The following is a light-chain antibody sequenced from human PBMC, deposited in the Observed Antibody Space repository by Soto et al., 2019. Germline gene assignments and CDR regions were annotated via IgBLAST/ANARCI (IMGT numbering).Light chain of an antibody. V-gene: IGLV1-40*01. CDR1: SSNIGAHYD. Sequence: QSVLTQPPSVSGAPGQRVTITCTGGSSNIGAHYDVHWYQQVPGRAPKLLIYGSYHRSSGVPARFSGSKSGTSASLAITGLQAEDEADYFCQSYDSSLSGPVVFGGGTKLTVL. J-gene: IGLJ2*01. CDR3: QSYDSSLSGPVV. CDR2: GSY.